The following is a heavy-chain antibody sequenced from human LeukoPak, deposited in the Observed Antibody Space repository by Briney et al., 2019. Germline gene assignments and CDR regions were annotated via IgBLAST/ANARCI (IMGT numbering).Heavy chain of an antibody. CDR3: TRDPYYDFWSGYYPGAYDY. Sequence: GGPLRLSCTAFGFTFGDYAMSWFRQAPGKGLEWVGFIRSKAYGGTTEYAASVKGRFTISRDDSKSIAYLQMNSLKTEDTAVYYCTRDPYYDFWSGYYPGAYDYWGQGTLVTVSS. CDR2: IRSKAYGGTT. CDR1: GFTFGDYA. J-gene: IGHJ4*02. V-gene: IGHV3-49*03. D-gene: IGHD3-3*01.